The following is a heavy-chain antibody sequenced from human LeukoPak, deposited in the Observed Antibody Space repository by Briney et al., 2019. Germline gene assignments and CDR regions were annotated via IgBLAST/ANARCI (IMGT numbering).Heavy chain of an antibody. Sequence: SETLSLTCAVYGGSFSGYYWSWIRQTPGKGLEWIGEINHSGSTNYSPSLKSRVTISVDTSKNQFSLKLSSVTAADTAVYYCARDDILTGYYLFDYWGQGTLVTVSS. CDR3: ARDDILTGYYLFDY. CDR1: GGSFSGYY. CDR2: INHSGST. V-gene: IGHV4-34*01. J-gene: IGHJ4*02. D-gene: IGHD3-9*01.